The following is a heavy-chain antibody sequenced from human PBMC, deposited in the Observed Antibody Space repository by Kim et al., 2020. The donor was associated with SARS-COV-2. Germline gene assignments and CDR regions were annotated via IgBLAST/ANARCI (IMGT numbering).Heavy chain of an antibody. D-gene: IGHD6-19*01. CDR1: GFSISNSY. CDR2: IYNGGST. J-gene: IGHJ4*02. V-gene: IGHV3-53*01. CDR3: ATNIPPVARTGDHNLGY. Sequence: GGSLRLSCVVSGFSISNSYVSWVRQAPGKGLEWVSIIYNGGSTYYAESLEGRFTISRDNSDNTLYLEMNSLRAEDTALYYCATNIPPVARTGDHNLGYWGPGTPVTVSS.